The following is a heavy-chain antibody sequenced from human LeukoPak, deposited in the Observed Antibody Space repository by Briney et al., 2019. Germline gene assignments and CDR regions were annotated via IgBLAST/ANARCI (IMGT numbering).Heavy chain of an antibody. CDR1: GYTFTGYY. J-gene: IGHJ5*02. CDR2: INPNSGDT. V-gene: IGHV1-2*02. D-gene: IGHD2-2*01. Sequence: GASVKVSCKASGYTFTGYYMHWVRQAPGQGLEWMGWINPNSGDTNYSQKFQGRVSMTRDTSISTAYMELSRLRSDDTAVYYCAREDYCSSTSCYRTRWFDPWGQGTLVTVSS. CDR3: AREDYCSSTSCYRTRWFDP.